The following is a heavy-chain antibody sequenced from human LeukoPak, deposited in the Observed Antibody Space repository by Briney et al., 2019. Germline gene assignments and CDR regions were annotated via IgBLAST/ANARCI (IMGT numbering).Heavy chain of an antibody. J-gene: IGHJ4*02. CDR1: GFTFSSYE. Sequence: GGSLRLSCAASGFTFSSYEMNWVRQAPGKGLEWVSYISSRGSTIYYADSVKGRFTISRDNAKNSLYLQMNSLRAEDTAVYYCAKALPTAMTVDYWGQGTLVTVSS. CDR3: AKALPTAMTVDY. D-gene: IGHD2-2*01. CDR2: ISSRGSTI. V-gene: IGHV3-48*03.